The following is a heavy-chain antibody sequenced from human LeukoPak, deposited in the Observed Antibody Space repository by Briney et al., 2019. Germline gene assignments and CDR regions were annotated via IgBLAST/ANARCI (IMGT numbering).Heavy chain of an antibody. Sequence: SETLSLTCTVSGGSISSSSYYWGWIRQPPGKGLEWIGSIYYSGSTYYNPSLKSRVTISVDTSKNQFSLKLSSVTAADTAVYYCARDSLGFGDHNWFDPWGQGTLVTVSS. D-gene: IGHD3-10*01. CDR1: GGSISSSSYY. J-gene: IGHJ5*02. CDR3: ARDSLGFGDHNWFDP. V-gene: IGHV4-39*07. CDR2: IYYSGST.